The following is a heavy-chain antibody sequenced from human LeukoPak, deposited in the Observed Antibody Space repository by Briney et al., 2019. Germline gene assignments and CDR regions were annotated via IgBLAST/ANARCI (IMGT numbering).Heavy chain of an antibody. CDR3: AREVVTTNRNWFDP. D-gene: IGHD4-11*01. CDR1: GGTFSSYA. CDR2: IIPIFGIA. Sequence: SVKVSCKASGGTFSSYAISWVRQAPGQELEWMGRIIPIFGIANYAQKFQGRVTITADKSTSTAYMELSSLRSEDTAVYYCAREVVTTNRNWFDPWGQGTLVTVSS. J-gene: IGHJ5*02. V-gene: IGHV1-69*04.